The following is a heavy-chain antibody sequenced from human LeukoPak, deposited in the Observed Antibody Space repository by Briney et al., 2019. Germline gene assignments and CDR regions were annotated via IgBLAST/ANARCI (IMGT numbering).Heavy chain of an antibody. V-gene: IGHV4-59*08. J-gene: IGHJ4*02. CDR1: GGSISSYY. CDR3: ARHRDDSSGYYYEGVFDY. Sequence: SETLSLTCTVSGGSISSYYWSWIRQPPGKGLEWIGYIYYSGSTNYNPSLKSRVTISVDTSKNQFSLKLSSVTAADTAVYYCARHRDDSSGYYYEGVFDYWGQGTLVTVSS. D-gene: IGHD3-22*01. CDR2: IYYSGST.